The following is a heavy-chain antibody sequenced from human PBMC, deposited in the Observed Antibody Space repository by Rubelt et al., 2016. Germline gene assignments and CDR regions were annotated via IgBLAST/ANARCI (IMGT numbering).Heavy chain of an antibody. CDR1: GGSISSSSYY. V-gene: IGHV4-39*01. Sequence: QVQLQESGPGLVKPSETLSLTCTVSGGSISSSSYYWGWIRQPPGKGLEWIGSIYYSGSTYYNPSLNSRVNISVDTSKNQFSLKLSSVTAADTAVYYCARSAITGDRIFDYWGQGTLVTVSS. D-gene: IGHD7-27*01. J-gene: IGHJ4*02. CDR3: ARSAITGDRIFDY. CDR2: IYYSGST.